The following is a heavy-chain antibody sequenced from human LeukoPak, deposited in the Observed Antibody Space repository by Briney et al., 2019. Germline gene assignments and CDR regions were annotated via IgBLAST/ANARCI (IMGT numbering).Heavy chain of an antibody. Sequence: SETLSLTCTVYGGSFSSYYWRWIRDPPRKGLEWIGNINHSGSTNYNPSLKSRVTISVNTSKNQFSLKLSSVTAADTAVYYCARYCSSTSCPEPDAFDIWGQGTMVTVSS. J-gene: IGHJ3*02. V-gene: IGHV4-34*01. CDR3: ARYCSSTSCPEPDAFDI. D-gene: IGHD2-2*01. CDR1: GGSFSSYY. CDR2: INHSGST.